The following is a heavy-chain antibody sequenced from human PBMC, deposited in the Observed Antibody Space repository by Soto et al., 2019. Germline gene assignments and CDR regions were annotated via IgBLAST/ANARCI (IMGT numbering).Heavy chain of an antibody. CDR1: GFTFTSYV. V-gene: IGHV3-23*01. CDR2: ISGGGGTT. CDR3: AKKNSGYFPFDY. D-gene: IGHD3-22*01. J-gene: IGHJ4*02. Sequence: GGSLRLSYAASGFTFTSYVMIWVRQAPGKGLEWVSTISGGGGTTYHADSVKGRFTISRDNSKNTLYLQMNSLRAEDTAVYYCAKKNSGYFPFDYWGQGTLVTVSS.